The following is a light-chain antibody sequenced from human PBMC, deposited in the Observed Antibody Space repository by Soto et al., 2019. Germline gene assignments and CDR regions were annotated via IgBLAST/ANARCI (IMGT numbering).Light chain of an antibody. CDR3: QQYNSYPLT. V-gene: IGKV1-5*03. Sequence: DIKMTQSPSSLSASVGDRVTINCQASQDISNYLNWYQQKPGKAPKLMIYKASSLESGVPSRFSGSGSGAACTLTISSLQPDDVATYYCQQYNSYPLTLGGGTKVDIK. J-gene: IGKJ4*01. CDR2: KAS. CDR1: QDISNY.